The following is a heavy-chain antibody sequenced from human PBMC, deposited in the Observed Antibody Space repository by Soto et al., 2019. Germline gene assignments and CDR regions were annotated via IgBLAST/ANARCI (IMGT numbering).Heavy chain of an antibody. Sequence: EVQMVASGGCLVQPGVSLRLSCTTSGFTVSNYNINWVRQAPGKGLEWVSVMYGGGSTFYADSVKGRFTISKDNYKNTVYPHMNSLRVDDTARYFCASVGSGGGILWFGAQNRRQVDLDVWGQGTTVTVSS. CDR3: ASVGSGGGILWFGAQNRRQVDLDV. CDR1: GFTVSNYN. V-gene: IGHV3-66*01. CDR2: MYGGGST. D-gene: IGHD3-10*01. J-gene: IGHJ6*02.